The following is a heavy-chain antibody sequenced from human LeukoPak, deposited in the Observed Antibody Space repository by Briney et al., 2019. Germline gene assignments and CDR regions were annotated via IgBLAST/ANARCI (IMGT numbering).Heavy chain of an antibody. D-gene: IGHD6-13*01. J-gene: IGHJ4*02. V-gene: IGHV3-74*01. Sequence: GGSLRPSCAASGFTFSSYWMHWVRQAPGKGLVWVSRINSDGSSTSYADSVKGRFTVSRDNAKNTLYLQMNSLRAEATAVYYCARTSSSWYYFDYWGQGTLVTVSS. CDR1: GFTFSSYW. CDR3: ARTSSSWYYFDY. CDR2: INSDGSST.